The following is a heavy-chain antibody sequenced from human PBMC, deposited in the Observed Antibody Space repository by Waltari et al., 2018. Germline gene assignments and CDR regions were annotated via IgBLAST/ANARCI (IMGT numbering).Heavy chain of an antibody. V-gene: IGHV3-11*04. CDR1: GGAISRGGYY. J-gene: IGHJ4*02. D-gene: IGHD3-10*01. CDR2: ISSSGSTI. Sequence: QVQLQESGPGLVKPSQTLSLTCTVAGGAISRGGYYWRWIRQHPGKGLEWVSYISSSGSTIYYADSVKGRFTSSRDNAKNSLYLQMNSLRAEDTAVYYCARVPGYWGQGTLVTVSS. CDR3: ARVPGY.